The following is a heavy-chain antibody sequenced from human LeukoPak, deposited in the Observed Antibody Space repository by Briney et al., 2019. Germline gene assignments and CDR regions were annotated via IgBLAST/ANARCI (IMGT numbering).Heavy chain of an antibody. Sequence: SETLSLTXTVSGGSISSYYWSWIRQPPGKGLEWIGYIYYSGSTNYNPSLKSRVTISVDTSKNQFSLKLSSVTAADTAVYYCASLRDTMVRGVFDYWGQGTLVTVSS. V-gene: IGHV4-59*01. CDR2: IYYSGST. J-gene: IGHJ4*02. CDR1: GGSISSYY. D-gene: IGHD3-10*01. CDR3: ASLRDTMVRGVFDY.